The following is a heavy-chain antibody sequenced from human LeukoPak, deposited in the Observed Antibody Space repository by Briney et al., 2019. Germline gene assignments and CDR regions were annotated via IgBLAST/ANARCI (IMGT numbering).Heavy chain of an antibody. V-gene: IGHV1-18*01. CDR2: ISAYNGNT. D-gene: IGHD3-22*01. Sequence: GASVKVSCKTSGYTFTSYGISWVRQAPGQGLEWMAWISAYNGNTNHAQKVQGRVTMTTDTSTSTAYMELRSLRSDDTAVYYCARSYYYDSSGYYYYAQLDYWGQGTLVTVSS. CDR1: GYTFTSYG. J-gene: IGHJ4*02. CDR3: ARSYYYDSSGYYYYAQLDY.